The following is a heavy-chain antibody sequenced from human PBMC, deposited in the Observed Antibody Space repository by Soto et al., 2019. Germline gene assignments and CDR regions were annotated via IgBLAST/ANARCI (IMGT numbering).Heavy chain of an antibody. D-gene: IGHD2-21*01. CDR3: AGDYSKHISVGVAC. Sequence: GGSLRLSCAASGCTFNTHWMPWVRQAPGKGLVWVSRINGDRSSTTYADCVRGRLTISIDNARNTVYLQMNNLRVEDTAVYYCAGDYSKHISVGVACCGQGTLVTVSS. J-gene: IGHJ4*02. CDR1: GCTFNTHW. CDR2: INGDRSST. V-gene: IGHV3-74*01.